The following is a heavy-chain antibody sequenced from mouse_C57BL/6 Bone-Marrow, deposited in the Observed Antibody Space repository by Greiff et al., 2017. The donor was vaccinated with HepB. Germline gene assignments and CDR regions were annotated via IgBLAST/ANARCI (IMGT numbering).Heavy chain of an antibody. CDR3: ARYTTVVAPSDY. V-gene: IGHV1-55*01. Sequence: QVQLKQSGAELVKPGASVKMSCKASGYTFTSYWITWVKQRPGQGLEWIGDIYPGSGSTNYNEKFKRKATLTVDTSSSTAYMQLSSLTSEDSAVYYCARYTTVVAPSDYWGQGTTLTVSS. CDR2: IYPGSGST. CDR1: GYTFTSYW. D-gene: IGHD1-1*01. J-gene: IGHJ2*01.